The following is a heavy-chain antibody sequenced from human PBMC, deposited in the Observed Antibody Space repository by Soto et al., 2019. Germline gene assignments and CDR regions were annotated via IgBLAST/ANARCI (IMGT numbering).Heavy chain of an antibody. D-gene: IGHD2-15*01. CDR2: IISKIDGATA. Sequence: EVQLVESGGTLVKSGGSVRLSCVASGFSVSDSWMSWVRQAPGKGLEWDARIISKIDGATADYTTPVKGKFITSRDESQNTLYVQMDSLKIEDTSIYFCTASRFQGGFDIWGQGTLVTVSS. J-gene: IGHJ3*02. V-gene: IGHV3-15*02. CDR1: GFSVSDSW. CDR3: TASRFQGGFDI.